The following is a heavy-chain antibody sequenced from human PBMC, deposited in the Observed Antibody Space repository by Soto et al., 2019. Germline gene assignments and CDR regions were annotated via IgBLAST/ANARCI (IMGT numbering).Heavy chain of an antibody. CDR1: GGSISSSSYY. V-gene: IGHV4-39*01. CDR3: ARHGTANFFDY. J-gene: IGHJ4*02. D-gene: IGHD2-21*02. CDR2: IYYSGST. Sequence: SETLSLTCTVSGGSISSSSYYWGWIRQPPGKGLEWIGSIYYSGSTYYNPSLKSRVTISVDTSKNQFSLKLSSVTAADTAVYYCARHGTANFFDYWGQGTLVTVSS.